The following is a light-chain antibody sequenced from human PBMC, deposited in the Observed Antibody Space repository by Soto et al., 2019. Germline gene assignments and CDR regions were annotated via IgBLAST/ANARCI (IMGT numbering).Light chain of an antibody. J-gene: IGLJ3*02. CDR3: RVWDIKSVHVV. CDR1: NIGSKS. V-gene: IGLV3-21*02. CDR2: HDS. Sequence: SYELTQPPSVSVAPGQTARITCGESNIGSKSVHWYQQKPGQAPVLVVSHDSDRPSGIPERFSGSNSENTATLTISRVDAGDGADYFCRVWDIKSVHVVFGGGTKLTVL.